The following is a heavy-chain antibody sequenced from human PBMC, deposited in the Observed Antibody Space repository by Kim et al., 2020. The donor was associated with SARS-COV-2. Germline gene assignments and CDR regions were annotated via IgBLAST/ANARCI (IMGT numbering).Heavy chain of an antibody. D-gene: IGHD6-13*01. Sequence: QKLQGRVTMTTDTSTSTAYMELRSLRSDDTAVYYCARARAAAASGWFDPWGQGTLVTVSS. J-gene: IGHJ5*02. CDR3: ARARAAAASGWFDP. V-gene: IGHV1-18*01.